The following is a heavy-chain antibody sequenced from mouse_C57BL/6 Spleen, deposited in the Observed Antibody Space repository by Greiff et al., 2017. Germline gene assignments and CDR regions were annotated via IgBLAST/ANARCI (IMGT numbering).Heavy chain of an antibody. CDR1: GYTFTDYY. CDR2: INPNSGGT. CDR3: ARAAAQATNPWFAY. V-gene: IGHV1-26*01. Sequence: EVQLQQSGPELVKPGASVKISCKASGYTFTDYYMNWVKQSHGKSLEWIGDINPNSGGTSYNQKFKGKATLTVDKSSSTAYMELRSLTSEDSAVYYCARAAAQATNPWFAYWGQGTLVTVSA. J-gene: IGHJ3*01. D-gene: IGHD3-2*02.